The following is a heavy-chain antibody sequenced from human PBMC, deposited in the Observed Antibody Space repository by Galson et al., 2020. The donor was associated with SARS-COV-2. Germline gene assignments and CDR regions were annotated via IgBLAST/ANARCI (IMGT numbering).Heavy chain of an antibody. Sequence: GESLKISCAASGFSFSDSIMNWVRQAPGKGLEWVASINKNSRYIYYADSVKGRFTISRDNSQNSLFLQMNSLTAEDTALYYCVLGPTAFDSWGQGTRVSVSP. V-gene: IGHV3-21*01. CDR3: VLGPTAFDS. J-gene: IGHJ4*02. CDR1: GFSFSDSI. CDR2: INKNSRYI. D-gene: IGHD3-16*01.